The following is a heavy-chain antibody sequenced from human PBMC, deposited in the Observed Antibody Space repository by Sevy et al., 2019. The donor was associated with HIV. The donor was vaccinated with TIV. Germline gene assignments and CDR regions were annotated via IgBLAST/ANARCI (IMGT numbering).Heavy chain of an antibody. CDR2: IYHSGST. CDR1: GGSISSGGYS. J-gene: IGHJ5*02. CDR3: AREGYGDYGRGWFDP. Sequence: SETLSLTCAVSGGSISSGGYSWSWIRQPPGKGLEWIGYIYHSGSTYYNPSLKSRVTISVDRSKNQFSLKLSSVTAADTAVYYCAREGYGDYGRGWFDPWGQGTLVTVSS. V-gene: IGHV4-30-2*01. D-gene: IGHD4-17*01.